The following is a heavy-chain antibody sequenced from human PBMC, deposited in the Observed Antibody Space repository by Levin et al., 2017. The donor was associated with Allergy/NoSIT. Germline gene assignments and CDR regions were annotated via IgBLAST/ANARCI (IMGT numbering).Heavy chain of an antibody. CDR3: ARDRVVGGEDGMDV. CDR1: GYTFTDYY. Sequence: GGSLRLSCKASGYTFTDYYIHWVRQAPGQGLEWMGWINPNSGGTNYAQKFQGRVTMTRDTSISTAYLDLSRLTSDDTAVYYCARDRVVGGEDGMDVWGQGTTVTVSS. CDR2: INPNSGGT. V-gene: IGHV1-2*02. J-gene: IGHJ6*02. D-gene: IGHD3-16*01.